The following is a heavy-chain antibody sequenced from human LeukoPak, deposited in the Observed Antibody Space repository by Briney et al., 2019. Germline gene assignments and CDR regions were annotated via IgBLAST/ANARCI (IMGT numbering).Heavy chain of an antibody. Sequence: GGSLRLSCAASGFTFSSYWMHWVRQAPGKGLVWVSRINSDGSSTSYADSVKGRFTISRDNAKNTLYLQMNSLRAVDTAVYYCARDRGSGGGRSFDYWGQGTLVTVSS. D-gene: IGHD3-16*01. CDR3: ARDRGSGGGRSFDY. V-gene: IGHV3-74*01. CDR1: GFTFSSYW. J-gene: IGHJ4*02. CDR2: INSDGSST.